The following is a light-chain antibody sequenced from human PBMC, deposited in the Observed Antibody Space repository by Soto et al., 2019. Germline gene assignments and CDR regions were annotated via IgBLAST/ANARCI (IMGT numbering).Light chain of an antibody. J-gene: IGLJ2*01. CDR3: CSYAGSSTVV. V-gene: IGLV2-23*02. CDR1: SSEVGTYNL. CDR2: DVS. Sequence: QSALTQPASVSGSPGQSITISCTSSEVGTYNLVSWYQHHPGKAPKLMIYDVSKRPSGVSNRFSGSKSGNTASLTISGLQAEDEADYYCCSYAGSSTVVFGGGTQLTDL.